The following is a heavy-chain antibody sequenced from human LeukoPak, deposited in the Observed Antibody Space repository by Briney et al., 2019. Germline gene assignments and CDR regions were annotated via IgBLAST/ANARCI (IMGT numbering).Heavy chain of an antibody. CDR3: ARENIVVVPAAIQRPDAFDI. V-gene: IGHV6-1*01. Sequence: SQTLSLTCAISGDSVSSNSAAWNWIRQSPSRGLEWLGRTYYRSKWYNDYAVSVKSRITINPDTSKNQFSLQLNSVTPEDTAVYYCARENIVVVPAAIQRPDAFDIWGQGTMVTVSS. D-gene: IGHD2-2*02. J-gene: IGHJ3*02. CDR2: TYYRSKWYN. CDR1: GDSVSSNSAA.